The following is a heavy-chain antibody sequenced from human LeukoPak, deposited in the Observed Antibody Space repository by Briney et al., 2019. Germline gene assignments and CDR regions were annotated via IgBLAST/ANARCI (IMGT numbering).Heavy chain of an antibody. Sequence: PGGSLRLSCAASGFTVSSNYMSWVRQAPGKGLEWVSVIYSGGSTYYADSVKGRFTISRDNSKNTLYLQMNSLRAEDTAVYYCAKERYYYDSSGYKDYWGQGTLVTVSS. D-gene: IGHD3-22*01. V-gene: IGHV3-53*01. CDR2: IYSGGST. J-gene: IGHJ4*02. CDR3: AKERYYYDSSGYKDY. CDR1: GFTVSSNY.